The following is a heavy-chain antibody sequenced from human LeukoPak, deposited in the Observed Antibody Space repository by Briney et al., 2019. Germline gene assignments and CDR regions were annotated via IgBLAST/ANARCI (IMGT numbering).Heavy chain of an antibody. CDR1: GASITSDY. J-gene: IGHJ4*02. D-gene: IGHD3-10*01. Sequence: SETLSLTCSVSGASITSDYWSWIRQPPGKGLEWIGYVHHSGTTKYNPSLNSRVTISMDTSKNQFSLKLSSVTAADTAVYYCARDSYGDYWGQGTLVTVSS. CDR2: VHHSGTT. V-gene: IGHV4-59*01. CDR3: ARDSYGDY.